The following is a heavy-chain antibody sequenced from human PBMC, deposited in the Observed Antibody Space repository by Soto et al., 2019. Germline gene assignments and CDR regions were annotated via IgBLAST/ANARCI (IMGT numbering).Heavy chain of an antibody. CDR1: GFTFSSYS. V-gene: IGHV3-48*02. CDR2: ISSSSSTI. Sequence: QPGGSLRLSCAASGFTFSSYSMNWVRQAPGKGLEWVSYISSSSSTIYYADSVKGRFTISRDNAKNSLYLQMNSLRDEDTAVYYCAKDHGGAARAFGAFDIWGQGTMVTISS. J-gene: IGHJ3*02. D-gene: IGHD6-6*01. CDR3: AKDHGGAARAFGAFDI.